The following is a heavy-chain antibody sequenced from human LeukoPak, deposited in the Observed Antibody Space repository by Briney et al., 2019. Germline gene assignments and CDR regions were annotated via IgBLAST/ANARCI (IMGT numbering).Heavy chain of an antibody. CDR3: ARQGIAVAGTGD. CDR1: GNSISSGYY. CDR2: ISHSDSA. D-gene: IGHD6-19*01. Sequence: SETLSLTCNVSGNSISSGYYWGWIQQPPGKGLEWIGSISHSDSAYYNPSLKSRVTISVDTSKNQFSLKLSSVTAADTAVYYCARQGIAVAGTGDWGQGTLVTVSS. J-gene: IGHJ4*02. V-gene: IGHV4-38-2*02.